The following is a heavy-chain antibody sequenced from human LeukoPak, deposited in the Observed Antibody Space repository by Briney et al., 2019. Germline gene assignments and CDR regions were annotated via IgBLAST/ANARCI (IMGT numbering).Heavy chain of an antibody. J-gene: IGHJ4*02. CDR2: IYYSGNT. CDR3: ARHDAVYYYDGNGYFVDF. Sequence: SETLSLTCSVSGDTISRSSYHWGWIRQPPGKGLEWIGSIYYSGNTYYSPSLKSRVTVSVDTTKNLFSLKMTSVTAADTAVYYCARHDAVYYYDGNGYFVDFWGQGTLVTVSS. CDR1: GDTISRSSYH. D-gene: IGHD3-22*01. V-gene: IGHV4-39*01.